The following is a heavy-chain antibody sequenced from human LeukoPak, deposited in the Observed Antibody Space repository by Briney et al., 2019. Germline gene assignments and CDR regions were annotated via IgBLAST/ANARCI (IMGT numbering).Heavy chain of an antibody. V-gene: IGHV3-30*18. D-gene: IGHD3-10*01. J-gene: IGHJ4*02. Sequence: GGSLRLSCAASGFTFSSYGLHWVRRAPGKGLEWVTFISYDGSNKYYADSVKGRFTISRDNSENTLYLQMNSLRVEDAAMYHCAKGYGSGSYSVDYWGQGTLVAVSS. CDR3: AKGYGSGSYSVDY. CDR1: GFTFSSYG. CDR2: ISYDGSNK.